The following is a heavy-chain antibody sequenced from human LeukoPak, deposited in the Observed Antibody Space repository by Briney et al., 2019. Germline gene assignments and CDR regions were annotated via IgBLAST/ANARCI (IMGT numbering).Heavy chain of an antibody. CDR2: VNTVSSYI. V-gene: IGHV3-21*01. CDR1: GFTFSDYS. CDR3: ARLRRNSDRSDFFYYYDH. Sequence: RAGGSLRLSCAASGFTFSDYSMNWVRQAPGKGLEWVASVNTVSSYIYYADSMRGRFTISRDNAKNSLFLQMNSLRAEDTAVYYCARLRRNSDRSDFFYYYDHWGQGTLVTASS. J-gene: IGHJ4*02. D-gene: IGHD3-22*01.